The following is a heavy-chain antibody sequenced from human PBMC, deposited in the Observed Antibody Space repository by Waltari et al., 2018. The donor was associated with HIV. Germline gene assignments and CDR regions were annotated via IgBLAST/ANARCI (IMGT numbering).Heavy chain of an antibody. Sequence: QVQLVQSGAEVKKPGSSVKVSCKASGGTFSSYAISWVRQAPGQGLEWMGGIIPSFGTANNAQKVQGRATITADESTSTAYMELSSRRAEDTAVYYCARVSTMVRGVNNWFDPWGQGTLVTVSS. D-gene: IGHD3-10*01. J-gene: IGHJ5*02. CDR1: GGTFSSYA. CDR3: ARVSTMVRGVNNWFDP. V-gene: IGHV1-69*12. CDR2: IIPSFGTA.